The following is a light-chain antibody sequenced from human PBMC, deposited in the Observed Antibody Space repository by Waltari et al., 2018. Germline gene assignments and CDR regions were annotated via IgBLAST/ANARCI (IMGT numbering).Light chain of an antibody. CDR3: QQSYSPLT. J-gene: IGKJ4*01. CDR2: AAS. V-gene: IGKV1-39*01. CDR1: QSISTY. Sequence: DIQMTQSPSYLSASVGDRVTITCRASQSISTYLNWYLQKPGKAPNLLIYAASSLQSGVPSRFSGSGSGTDFTLTISSLQPEDFATYYCQQSYSPLTFGGGTKVEIK.